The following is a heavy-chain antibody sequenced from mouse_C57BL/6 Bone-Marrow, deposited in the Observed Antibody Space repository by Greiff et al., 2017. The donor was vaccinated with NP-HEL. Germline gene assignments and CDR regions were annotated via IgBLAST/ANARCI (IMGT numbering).Heavy chain of an antibody. V-gene: IGHV1-63*01. CDR1: GYTFTNYW. CDR2: IYPGGGYT. D-gene: IGHD1-1*01. J-gene: IGHJ4*01. CDR3: ARHGRPHYYAMDY. Sequence: QVQLKESGAELVRPGTSVKMSCKASGYTFTNYWIGWAKQRPGHGLEWIGDIYPGGGYTNYNEKFKGKATLTADKSSSTAYMQFSSLTSEDSAIYYCARHGRPHYYAMDYWGQGTSVTVSS.